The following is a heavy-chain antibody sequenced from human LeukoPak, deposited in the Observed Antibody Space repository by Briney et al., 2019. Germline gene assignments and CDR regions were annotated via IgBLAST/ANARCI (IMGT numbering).Heavy chain of an antibody. Sequence: GASLEISCQAAGYVFIRHWIGWVRQVPGKGLEWMGVIHPEESYSRYNAAFQGQATLSVDESTSTAYLQLSSLKASDTAIYYCARQNHYYYYMDVWGRGTTVTVSS. J-gene: IGHJ6*03. CDR3: ARQNHYYYYMDV. CDR1: GYVFIRHW. V-gene: IGHV5-51*01. CDR2: IHPEESYS.